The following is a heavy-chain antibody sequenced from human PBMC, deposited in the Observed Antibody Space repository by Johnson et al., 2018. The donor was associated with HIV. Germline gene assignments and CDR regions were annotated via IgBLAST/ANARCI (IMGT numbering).Heavy chain of an antibody. Sequence: QVQLVESGGGVVRPGGSLRLSCAASGFTFSSYAMHWVRQAPGKGLEWVSVIYSGGSTYYADSVKGRFTISRDNSKNTLYLQMNSLRAEDTAVYYCAKARGYSYGGDAFDIWGQGTMVTVSS. CDR2: IYSGGST. J-gene: IGHJ3*02. D-gene: IGHD5-18*01. V-gene: IGHV3-NL1*01. CDR1: GFTFSSYA. CDR3: AKARGYSYGGDAFDI.